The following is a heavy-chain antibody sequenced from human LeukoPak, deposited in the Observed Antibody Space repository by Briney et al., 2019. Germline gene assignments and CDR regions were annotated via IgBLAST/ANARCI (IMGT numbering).Heavy chain of an antibody. CDR1: GGSFSGYY. D-gene: IGHD2-2*01. J-gene: IGHJ6*03. Sequence: PSETLSLTCAVYGGSFSGYYWSWIRQPPGKGLEWIGEINYSGSTNYNPSLKSRVTISVDTSKNQFSLKLSSVTAADTAVYYCARLDIVVIPAAIEYYYYMDVWGKGTTVTVSS. CDR3: ARLDIVVIPAAIEYYYYMDV. CDR2: INYSGST. V-gene: IGHV4-34*01.